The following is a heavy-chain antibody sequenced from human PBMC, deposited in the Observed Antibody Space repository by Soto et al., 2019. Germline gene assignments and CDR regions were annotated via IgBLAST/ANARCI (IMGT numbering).Heavy chain of an antibody. CDR3: ARVSGGGGYGMDV. J-gene: IGHJ6*02. V-gene: IGHV4-30-4*01. D-gene: IGHD2-15*01. Sequence: QVQLQETGPGLVKPSQTLSLTCTVSGGSISSGDYYWSWIRQPPGKCLEWIGYIYYSGSTYYNPSLKSRITISVDTAKNQFSLKLSSVTAADTAVYYCARVSGGGGYGMDVWGQGTTVTASS. CDR1: GGSISSGDYY. CDR2: IYYSGST.